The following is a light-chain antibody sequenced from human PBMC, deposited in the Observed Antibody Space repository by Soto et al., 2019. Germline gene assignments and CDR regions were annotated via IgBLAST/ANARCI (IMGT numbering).Light chain of an antibody. J-gene: IGKJ3*01. CDR2: GAS. Sequence: EIVLTQSPGTLSLSPGERATLSCRASQSVSSSYLAWYQQKPGQAPRLLIYGASSRATGIPDRFSGSGSGTDFTLTISRLEPEDFAVYDCQQYGSSVTFGPGTKVDIK. CDR3: QQYGSSVT. CDR1: QSVSSSY. V-gene: IGKV3-20*01.